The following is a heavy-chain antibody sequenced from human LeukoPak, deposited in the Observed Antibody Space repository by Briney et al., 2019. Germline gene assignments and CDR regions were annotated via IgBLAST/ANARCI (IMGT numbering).Heavy chain of an antibody. CDR1: GGSISSYY. CDR3: ARDGQQVGGGYYFDY. V-gene: IGHV4-59*01. Sequence: SETPSLTCTVSGGSISSYYWSWIRQPPGKGLEWIGYIYYSGSTNYNPSLKSRVTISVDTSKNQFSLKLSSVTAADTAVYYCARDGQQVGGGYYFDYWGQGTLVTVSS. CDR2: IYYSGST. J-gene: IGHJ4*02. D-gene: IGHD6-13*01.